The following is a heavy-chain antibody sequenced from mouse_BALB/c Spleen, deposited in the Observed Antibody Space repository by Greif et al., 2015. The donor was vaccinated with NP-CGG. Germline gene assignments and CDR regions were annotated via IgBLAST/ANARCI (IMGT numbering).Heavy chain of an antibody. CDR2: IYPGDGDT. D-gene: IGHD1-1*01. CDR3: APTVVARAMDY. Sequence: QVQLQQSGAELVRPGSSVKISCKASGYAFSSYWMNWVKQRPGQGLEWIGQIYPGDGDTNYNGKFKGKATLTADKSSSAAYMQLSSLTSEDSAVYFCAPTVVARAMDYWGQGTSVTVSS. V-gene: IGHV1-80*01. CDR1: GYAFSSYW. J-gene: IGHJ4*01.